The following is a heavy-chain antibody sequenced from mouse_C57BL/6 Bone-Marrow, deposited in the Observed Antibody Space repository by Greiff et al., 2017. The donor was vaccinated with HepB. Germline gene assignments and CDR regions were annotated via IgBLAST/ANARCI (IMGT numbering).Heavy chain of an antibody. CDR1: GYAFSSSW. Sequence: VMLVESGPELVKPGASVKISCKASGYAFSSSWMNWVKQRPGKGLEWIGRIYPGDGDTNYNGKFKGKATLTADKSSSTAYMQLSSLTSEDSAVYFCARSPLITTVVATYYFDYWGQGTTLTVSS. CDR3: ARSPLITTVVATYYFDY. V-gene: IGHV1-82*01. CDR2: IYPGDGDT. D-gene: IGHD1-1*01. J-gene: IGHJ2*01.